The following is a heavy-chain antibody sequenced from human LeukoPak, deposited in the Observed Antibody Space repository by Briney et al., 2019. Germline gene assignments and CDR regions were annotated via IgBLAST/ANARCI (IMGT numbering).Heavy chain of an antibody. CDR3: ARIFGYRQWLVGYFDY. J-gene: IGHJ4*02. Sequence: KASETLSLTCTVSGGSISSSSYYWGWIRQPPGKGLEWIGSIYYSGSTYYNPSLKSRVTISVDTSKNQFSLKLSSVTAADTAVYYCARIFGYRQWLVGYFDYWGQGTLVTVSS. V-gene: IGHV4-39*07. CDR1: GGSISSSSYY. D-gene: IGHD6-19*01. CDR2: IYYSGST.